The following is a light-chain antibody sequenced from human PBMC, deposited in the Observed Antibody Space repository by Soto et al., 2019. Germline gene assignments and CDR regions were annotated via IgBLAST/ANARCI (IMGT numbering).Light chain of an antibody. V-gene: IGKV1-5*01. CDR2: DAS. CDR1: QSISSG. Sequence: DIQMTQSPSTLSASVGDRVTITCRASQSISSGLAWYQQKPGKAPKLLIYDASSLESGVPSRFSGSGSGTEFTLTISSLQPDDFATYYCQQYNSYPVTFGQGTKVEIK. J-gene: IGKJ1*01. CDR3: QQYNSYPVT.